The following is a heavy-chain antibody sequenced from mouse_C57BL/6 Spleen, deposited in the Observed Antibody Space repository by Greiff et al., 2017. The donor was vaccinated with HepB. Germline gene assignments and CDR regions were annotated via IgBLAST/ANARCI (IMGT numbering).Heavy chain of an antibody. CDR1: GYTFTDYN. Sequence: EVKVVESGPELVKPGASVKMSCKASGYTFTDYNMHWVKQSHGKSLEWIGYINPNNGGTSYNQKFKGKATLTVNKSSSTAYMELRSLTSEDSAVYYCARGLYYGPGYFDVWGTGTTVTVSS. J-gene: IGHJ1*03. D-gene: IGHD1-1*01. CDR2: INPNNGGT. CDR3: ARGLYYGPGYFDV. V-gene: IGHV1-22*01.